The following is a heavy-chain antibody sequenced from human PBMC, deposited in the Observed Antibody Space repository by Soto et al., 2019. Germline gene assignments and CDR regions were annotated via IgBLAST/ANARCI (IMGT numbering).Heavy chain of an antibody. CDR3: AKVLRSTYYDFWSGYYASLGDYYYGMDV. V-gene: IGHV3-30*18. Sequence: XGSLRLSCAASGFTFSSYGMHWVRQAPGKGLDWVAVISYDGSNKYYADSVKGRFTISRDNSKNTLYLQMNSLRAEDTAVYYCAKVLRSTYYDFWSGYYASLGDYYYGMDVWGQGTTVTSP. D-gene: IGHD3-3*01. CDR1: GFTFSSYG. J-gene: IGHJ6*02. CDR2: ISYDGSNK.